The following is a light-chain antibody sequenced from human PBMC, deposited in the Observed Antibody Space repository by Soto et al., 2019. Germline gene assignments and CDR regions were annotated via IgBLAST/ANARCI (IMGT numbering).Light chain of an antibody. CDR1: QSISSW. J-gene: IGKJ1*01. V-gene: IGKV1-5*03. CDR2: KAS. Sequence: DIQMTQSPSTLSASVGDRVTITCRASQSISSWLAWYQQKPGKAPKLLIYKASSLESGVRSRFSGSGSETEFNLTISSLQPDDFATYYCQQYNSYPWTFGQGTKVEIK. CDR3: QQYNSYPWT.